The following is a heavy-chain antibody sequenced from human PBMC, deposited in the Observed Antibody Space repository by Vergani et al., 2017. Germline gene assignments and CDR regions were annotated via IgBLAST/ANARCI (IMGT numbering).Heavy chain of an antibody. CDR3: ARYYYGSGSYSAQVRYYYGMDV. CDR1: GGSFSGYY. Sequence: QVQLQQWGAGLLKPSETLSLTCAVYGGSFSGYYWSWIRQPPGKGLEWIVEINHSGSTNYNPSLKSRVTISVDTSKNQFSLKLSSVTAADTAVYYCARYYYGSGSYSAQVRYYYGMDVWGQGTTVTVSS. V-gene: IGHV4-34*01. J-gene: IGHJ6*02. CDR2: INHSGST. D-gene: IGHD3-10*01.